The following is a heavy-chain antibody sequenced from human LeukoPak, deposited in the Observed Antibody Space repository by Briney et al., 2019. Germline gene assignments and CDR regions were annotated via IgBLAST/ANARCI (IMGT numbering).Heavy chain of an antibody. J-gene: IGHJ3*02. V-gene: IGHV1-69*13. CDR1: GGTFSSYA. CDR2: IIPIFGTA. CDR3: ARDLKLIAVEDAFDI. Sequence: SVKVSCKASGGTFSSYAISWVRQAPGQGLEWMGGIIPIFGTANYAQKLQGRVTITADESTSTAYMELSSLRSEDTAVYYCARDLKLIAVEDAFDIWGQGTMVTVSS. D-gene: IGHD6-19*01.